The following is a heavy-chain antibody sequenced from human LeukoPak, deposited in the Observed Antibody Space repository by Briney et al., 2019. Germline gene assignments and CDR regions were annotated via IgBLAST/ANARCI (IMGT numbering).Heavy chain of an antibody. CDR2: ISWNSGSI. CDR3: ATPYGSGNKRDFDY. V-gene: IGHV3-9*01. CDR1: GFTFDDYA. Sequence: PGRSLRLSCAASGFTFDDYAMHWVRQAPGKGLEWVSGISWNSGSIGYADSVKGRFTISRDNAKNSLYLQMNSLRAEDTAVYYCATPYGSGNKRDFDYWGQGTLVTVSS. J-gene: IGHJ4*02. D-gene: IGHD3-10*01.